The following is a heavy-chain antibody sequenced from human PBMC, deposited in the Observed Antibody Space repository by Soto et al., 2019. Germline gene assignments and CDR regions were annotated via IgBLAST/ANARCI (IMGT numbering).Heavy chain of an antibody. J-gene: IGHJ4*02. CDR1: GFTFSSYG. Sequence: QVQLVESGGGVVQPGRSLRLSCAASGFTFSSYGMHWVRQAPGKGLEWVAVISYDGSNKYYADSVKGRFTISRDNSKNTLYLQMNSLRAEDTAVYYCAKGAPGTGTTFDYWGQGTLVTVSS. CDR3: AKGAPGTGTTFDY. V-gene: IGHV3-30*18. CDR2: ISYDGSNK. D-gene: IGHD1-7*01.